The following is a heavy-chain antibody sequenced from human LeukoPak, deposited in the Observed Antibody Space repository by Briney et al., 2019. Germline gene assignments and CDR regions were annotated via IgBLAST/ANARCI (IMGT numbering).Heavy chain of an antibody. V-gene: IGHV3-74*01. CDR1: GFTFSKYW. Sequence: GGSLRLSCAASGFTFSKYWMLWVRQAPGKGLESVSRINTDGTVTTYADSVKGRFTVSRDNADNTMFLQMNSVRDEDTAVYYCAKHFALSSYFYYMDVWGKGTTVTVSS. J-gene: IGHJ6*03. D-gene: IGHD3-3*02. CDR2: INTDGTVT. CDR3: AKHFALSSYFYYMDV.